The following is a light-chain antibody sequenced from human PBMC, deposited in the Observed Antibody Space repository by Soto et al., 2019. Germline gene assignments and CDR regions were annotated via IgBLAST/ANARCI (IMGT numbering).Light chain of an antibody. J-gene: IGKJ2*01. V-gene: IGKV3-15*01. CDR3: QQYNNWPPKYT. Sequence: EIVMTQSPATLSVSPGERATLSCRASQSVSSNLAWYQQKPGQSPRLLIYGASTSATGIPARFSGIGSGTEFTLTISSLQSEDFAVYYCQQYNNWPPKYTFGQGTKLEIK. CDR2: GAS. CDR1: QSVSSN.